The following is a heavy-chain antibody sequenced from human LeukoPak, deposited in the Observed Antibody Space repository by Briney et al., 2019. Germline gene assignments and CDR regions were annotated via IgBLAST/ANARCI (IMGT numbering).Heavy chain of an antibody. CDR2: IYYSGST. D-gene: IGHD3-10*01. CDR3: ARLWFGELSYCMDV. Sequence: SETLSLTCTVSGGSISSSSYYWGWIRQPPGKGLEWIGSIYYSGSTYYNPSLKSRVTISVDTSKNQFSLKLSSVTAADTAVYYCARLWFGELSYCMDVRGKGTTVTVSS. J-gene: IGHJ6*03. V-gene: IGHV4-39*01. CDR1: GGSISSSSYY.